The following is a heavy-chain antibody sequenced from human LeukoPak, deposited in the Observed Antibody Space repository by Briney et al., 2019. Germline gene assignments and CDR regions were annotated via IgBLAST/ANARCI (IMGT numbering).Heavy chain of an antibody. CDR2: IYYSGGT. J-gene: IGHJ4*02. V-gene: IGHV4-39*07. CDR3: ARAYSSSTALFDY. CDR1: GGSISSSNFY. Sequence: SETLSLTCTVSGGSISSSNFYWGWIRQPPGKGLEWIGSIYYSGGTYYNPSLKSRVTISVDRSKNQFSLKLSSVTAADTAVYYCARAYSSSTALFDYWGQGTLVTVSS. D-gene: IGHD6-6*01.